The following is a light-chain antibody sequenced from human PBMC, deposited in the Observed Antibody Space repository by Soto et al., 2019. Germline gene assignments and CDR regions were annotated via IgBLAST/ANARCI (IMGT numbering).Light chain of an antibody. CDR2: SNN. V-gene: IGLV1-47*02. CDR1: SSNIGRNY. CDR3: EAWDDSRSGSWV. J-gene: IGLJ3*02. Sequence: QSVLTQPPSASGTPGQRVTISCSGSSSNIGRNYVYWYQQLPGTAPQLLISSNNQRPSGVPDRVSGSKSGSAASLAISGLRSEDEADYYCEAWDDSRSGSWVFGGGTKLTVL.